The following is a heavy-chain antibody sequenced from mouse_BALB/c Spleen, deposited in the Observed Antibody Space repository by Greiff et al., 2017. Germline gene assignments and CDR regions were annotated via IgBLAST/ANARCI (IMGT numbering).Heavy chain of an antibody. J-gene: IGHJ4*01. CDR2: IYPGDGDT. CDR1: GYTFTSYW. V-gene: IGHV1-87*01. CDR3: ARRDRYNAMDY. D-gene: IGHD3-3*01. Sequence: VQGVESGAELARPGASVKLSCKASGYTFTSYWMQWVKQRPGQGLEWIGAIYPGDGDTRYTQKFKGKATLTADKSSSTAYMQLSSLASEDSAVYYCARRDRYNAMDYWGQGTSVTVSS.